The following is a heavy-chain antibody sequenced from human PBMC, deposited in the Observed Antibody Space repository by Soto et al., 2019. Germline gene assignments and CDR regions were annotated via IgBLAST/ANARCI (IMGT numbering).Heavy chain of an antibody. CDR3: AKVTKRAAAGRYEYYKYGMDV. CDR1: GFTFRSYG. D-gene: IGHD6-13*01. V-gene: IGHV3-30*18. J-gene: IGHJ6*02. CDR2: ISYDGSYK. Sequence: PGGSLRLSCAASGFTFRSYGMHWARQAPGRGLEWVAVISYDGSYKSYEDSVKGRFTISRDNSKNTLFLQMNGLRAEDTAVYYCAKVTKRAAAGRYEYYKYGMDVWGQGTTVTVSS.